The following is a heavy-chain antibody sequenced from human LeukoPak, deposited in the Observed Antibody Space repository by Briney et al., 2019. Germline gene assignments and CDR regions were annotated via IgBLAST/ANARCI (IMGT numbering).Heavy chain of an antibody. D-gene: IGHD6-13*01. Sequence: SQTLSLTCTVSGGSISSGSYYWSCIRQPAGKGLECIGRISTSGSTNYNPSLKSRVTISVDTSKNQFSLKLSSVTAADTAVYYCAIAIAAAGEEIDYSGQGTLVTVSS. CDR2: ISTSGST. CDR1: GGSISSGSYY. CDR3: AIAIAAAGEEIDY. V-gene: IGHV4-61*02. J-gene: IGHJ4*02.